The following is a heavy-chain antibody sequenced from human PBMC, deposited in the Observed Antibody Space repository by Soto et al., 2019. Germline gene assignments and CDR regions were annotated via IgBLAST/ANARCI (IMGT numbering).Heavy chain of an antibody. V-gene: IGHV4-34*01. J-gene: IGHJ4*02. D-gene: IGHD6-19*01. CDR3: ARGPCWIAVAVHAYYFDY. CDR2: INHSGST. CDR1: GGSFSGYY. Sequence: QVQLQQWCAGLLKPSETLSLTCAVYGGSFSGYYWSWIRQPPGKGLEWIGEINHSGSTNYNPSLKSRVTISVATSKNQFFLKLSYVTAADTAVYYCARGPCWIAVAVHAYYFDYWGQGTLVTASS.